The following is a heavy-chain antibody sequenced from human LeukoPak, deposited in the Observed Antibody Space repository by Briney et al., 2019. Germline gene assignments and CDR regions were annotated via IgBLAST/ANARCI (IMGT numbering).Heavy chain of an antibody. CDR3: AKVRGVYCSSPACYYYDA. V-gene: IGHV3-23*01. CDR1: GLTFSSYA. Sequence: GGSLRLSCGASGLTFSSYAMSWVRQTPGRGLGWVAGVSPSGGRTIYADSAEGRFTISRDNSNDTVYLQLSSLRAEDSALYYCAKVRGVYCSSPACYYYDAWGQGTPVTVSS. J-gene: IGHJ4*02. CDR2: VSPSGGRT. D-gene: IGHD2-2*01.